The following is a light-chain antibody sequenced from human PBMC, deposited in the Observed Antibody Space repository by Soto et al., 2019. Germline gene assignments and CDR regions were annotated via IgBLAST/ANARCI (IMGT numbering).Light chain of an antibody. J-gene: IGKJ5*01. CDR3: QQLSSYPIT. CDR2: AAS. Sequence: DIQLTQSPSFLSASVGDRVTITCRASQGISTYLAWYQQKPGKAPKLLIYAASTLQSGVPSRFSGSGSGTEFTLTVSNLQPEDFATYYCQQLSSYPITFGQGTRLEIK. CDR1: QGISTY. V-gene: IGKV1-9*01.